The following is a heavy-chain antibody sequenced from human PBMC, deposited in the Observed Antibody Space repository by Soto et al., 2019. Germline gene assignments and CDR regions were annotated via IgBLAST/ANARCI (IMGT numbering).Heavy chain of an antibody. J-gene: IGHJ4*02. CDR1: GGTFSSYA. D-gene: IGHD3-22*01. CDR2: IIPIFGTA. Sequence: SVKVSCKASGGTFSSYAISWVRQAPGQGLEWMGGIIPIFGTANYAQKFQGRVTITADESTSTAYMELSSLRSEDTAVYYCARNDYYDSSGYPTGWGQGTLVTVSS. CDR3: ARNDYYDSSGYPTG. V-gene: IGHV1-69*13.